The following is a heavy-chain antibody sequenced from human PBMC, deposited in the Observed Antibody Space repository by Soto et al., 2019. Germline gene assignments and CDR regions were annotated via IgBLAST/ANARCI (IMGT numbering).Heavy chain of an antibody. Sequence: PSETLSLTCAVYGGSFSGYYWSWIRQPPGKGLEWFGEISHSGSTNYNPSLMSRVTISVDTSKNQFSLKLSAVTAADTAVYYCARGRDRGGYCSSTSCYVAFGIWGQGTMVNVPS. CDR3: ARGRDRGGYCSSTSCYVAFGI. CDR1: GGSFSGYY. CDR2: ISHSGST. D-gene: IGHD2-2*01. V-gene: IGHV4-34*01. J-gene: IGHJ3*02.